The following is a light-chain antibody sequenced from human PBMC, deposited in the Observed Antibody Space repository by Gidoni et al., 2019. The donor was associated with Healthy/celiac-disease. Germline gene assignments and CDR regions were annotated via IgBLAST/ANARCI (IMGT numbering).Light chain of an antibody. J-gene: IGLJ3*02. CDR3: SSYTSSSTLE. Sequence: QSALTQPASVSGSPGQSITISCTGTSSDVGGYNYVSWYQQPPGKAPKLMIYEVSNRPSGVSTRFAGSTSCNTASLTISALQAEDEAYYYCSSYTSSSTLEFGGGTKLTVL. V-gene: IGLV2-14*01. CDR2: EVS. CDR1: SSDVGGYNY.